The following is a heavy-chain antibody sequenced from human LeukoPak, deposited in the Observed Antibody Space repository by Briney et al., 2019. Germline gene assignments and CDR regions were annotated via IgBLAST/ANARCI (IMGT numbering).Heavy chain of an antibody. CDR2: INPNGGDT. V-gene: IGHV1-2*06. CDR1: GYTFTDYH. Sequence: ASVKVSCKASGYTFTDYHMHWVRQAPGQGLEWMRRINPNGGDTNYAQKFQGRVTMTRDTSITTAYMELSSLRSDDTAVYYCARGSNWKENWFDPWGQGTLVIVSS. J-gene: IGHJ5*02. D-gene: IGHD1-1*01. CDR3: ARGSNWKENWFDP.